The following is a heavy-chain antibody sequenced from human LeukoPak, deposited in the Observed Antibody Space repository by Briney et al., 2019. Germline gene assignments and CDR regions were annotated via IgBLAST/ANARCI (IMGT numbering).Heavy chain of an antibody. Sequence: GGSLRLSCAASGFTFSSYVMHWVRQAPGKGLEWVAIISYDGSNEYYADSVKGRFTISRDNSKNTLYLQMNSLRAADTAVYYCARGRYDSRIFDYWGQGTLVTVSS. CDR2: ISYDGSNE. D-gene: IGHD3-22*01. J-gene: IGHJ4*02. V-gene: IGHV3-30*04. CDR1: GFTFSSYV. CDR3: ARGRYDSRIFDY.